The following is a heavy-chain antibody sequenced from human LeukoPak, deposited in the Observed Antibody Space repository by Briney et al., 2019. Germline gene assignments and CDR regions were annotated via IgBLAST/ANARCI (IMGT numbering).Heavy chain of an antibody. CDR2: INPNSGGT. D-gene: IGHD3-10*01. J-gene: IGHJ6*03. Sequence: ASVKVSCKASGYTFSAYHIHWVRQAPGQGLEWMGWINPNSGGTNFAPKFHGRVSMTRDTSLNTAYMELSSLRSDDTAVYYCARVIGWGLYYYYMDVWGKGTTVTVSS. CDR1: GYTFSAYH. CDR3: ARVIGWGLYYYYMDV. V-gene: IGHV1-2*02.